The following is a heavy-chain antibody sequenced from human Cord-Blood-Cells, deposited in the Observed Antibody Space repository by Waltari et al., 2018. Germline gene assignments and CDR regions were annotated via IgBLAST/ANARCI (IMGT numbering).Heavy chain of an antibody. CDR1: GGSISSSSYY. CDR3: ARLYYYDSSGYYYYYYGMDV. D-gene: IGHD3-22*01. Sequence: QLQLQESGPGLVKPSETPSLTCTVSGGSISSSSYYWGWIPQPPGQGLEWIGSIYYSGSTYYNPSLKSRVTISVDTSKNQFSLKLSSVTAADTAVYYCARLYYYDSSGYYYYYYGMDVWGQGTTVTVSS. CDR2: IYYSGST. V-gene: IGHV4-39*01. J-gene: IGHJ6*02.